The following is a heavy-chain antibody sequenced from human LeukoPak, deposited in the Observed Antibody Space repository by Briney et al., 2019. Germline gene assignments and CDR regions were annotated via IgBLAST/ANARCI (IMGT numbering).Heavy chain of an antibody. J-gene: IGHJ4*02. V-gene: IGHV4-59*08. Sequence: SETLSLTCTASGGSISSYYWSWIRQPPGKGLEWIGYIYYSGSTNYNPSLKSRVTISVDTSKNQFSLKLSSVTAADTAVYYCARHTGGWGSFDYWGQGTLVTVSS. D-gene: IGHD7-27*01. CDR3: ARHTGGWGSFDY. CDR2: IYYSGST. CDR1: GGSISSYY.